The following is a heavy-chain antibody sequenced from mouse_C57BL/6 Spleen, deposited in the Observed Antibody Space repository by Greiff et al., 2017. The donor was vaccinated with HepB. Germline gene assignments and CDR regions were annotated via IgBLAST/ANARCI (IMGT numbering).Heavy chain of an antibody. CDR3: TRGYRPTWFAY. CDR2: IDPETGGT. J-gene: IGHJ3*01. D-gene: IGHD2-14*01. V-gene: IGHV1-15*01. CDR1: GYTFTDYE. Sequence: VKLMESGAELVRPGASVTLSCKASGYTFTDYEMHWVKQTPVHGLEWIGAIDPETGGTAYNQKFKGKAILTADKSSSTAYMELRSLTSEDSAVYYCTRGYRPTWFAYWGQGTLVTVSA.